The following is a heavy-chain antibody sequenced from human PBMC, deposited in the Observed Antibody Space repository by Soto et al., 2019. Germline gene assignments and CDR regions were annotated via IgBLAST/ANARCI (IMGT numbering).Heavy chain of an antibody. J-gene: IGHJ4*02. CDR3: AKDAYSSSWYVDY. V-gene: IGHV3-9*01. CDR2: ISWNSGSI. Sequence: EVQLVESGGGLVQPGRSLRLSCAASGFTFDEYAMHWVRQAPGKGLEWVSGISWNSGSIGYADSVKGRFTISRDNAKNSLYLQMNSLRAEDTALYYCAKDAYSSSWYVDYWGQGTLVTVSS. D-gene: IGHD6-13*01. CDR1: GFTFDEYA.